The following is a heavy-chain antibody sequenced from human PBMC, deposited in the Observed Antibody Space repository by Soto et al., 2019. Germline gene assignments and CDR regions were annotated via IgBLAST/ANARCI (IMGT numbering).Heavy chain of an antibody. CDR2: IYYSGST. V-gene: IGHV4-31*03. J-gene: IGHJ4*02. CDR3: ARVDDSSGYPQIDY. Sequence: PSETLSRNCTVSCGPISSGGYYWSWIRQHPGKGLEWIGYIYYSGSTYYNPSLKSRVTISVDTSKNQFSLKLSSVTAADTAVYYCARVDDSSGYPQIDYWGQGTLVTVSS. CDR1: CGPISSGGYY. D-gene: IGHD3-22*01.